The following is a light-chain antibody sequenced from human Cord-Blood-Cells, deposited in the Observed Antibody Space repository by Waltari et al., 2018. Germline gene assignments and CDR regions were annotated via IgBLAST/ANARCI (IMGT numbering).Light chain of an antibody. CDR1: QSVSSGY. CDR3: QQYGSSPYS. V-gene: IGKV3-20*01. J-gene: IGKJ2*03. CDR2: GAS. Sequence: EIVLMQSPGTLSLSHGERANLSCRASQSVSSGYLAWYQQKPGQAPGLLIYGASSRAAGIPDRVCGSGSGTDCTLTISRLEPEDCAVYYCQQYGSSPYSFGQGTKREI.